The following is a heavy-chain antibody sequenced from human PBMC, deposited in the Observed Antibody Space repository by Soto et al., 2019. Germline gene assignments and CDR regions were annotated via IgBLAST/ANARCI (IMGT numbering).Heavy chain of an antibody. J-gene: IGHJ4*02. V-gene: IGHV3-23*01. CDR2: ISGSGGST. CDR1: GFTFSSYA. D-gene: IGHD1-26*01. CDR3: AKDRASGSYPRYFDY. Sequence: GGSLRLSCAASGFTFSSYAMSWVRQAPGKGLEWISGISGSGGSTYYADSVKGRFTISRDNSKNTLYLQMNSLRAEDTAVYYCAKDRASGSYPRYFDYWGQGTLVTVSS.